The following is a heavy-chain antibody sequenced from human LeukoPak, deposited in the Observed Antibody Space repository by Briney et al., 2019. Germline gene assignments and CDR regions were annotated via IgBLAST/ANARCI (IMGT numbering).Heavy chain of an antibody. CDR3: ARGTSTYYYDSSGHSMDV. CDR1: GFTFSSYD. V-gene: IGHV3-13*01. D-gene: IGHD3-22*01. J-gene: IGHJ6*03. CDR2: IGTAGDT. Sequence: GGSLRLSCAASGFTFSSYDMHWVRQATGKGLEWGSAIGTAGDTYYPGSVKGRFTISRENAKNSLYLQMNSLRAGDTAVYYCARGTSTYYYDSSGHSMDVWGKGTTVTVSS.